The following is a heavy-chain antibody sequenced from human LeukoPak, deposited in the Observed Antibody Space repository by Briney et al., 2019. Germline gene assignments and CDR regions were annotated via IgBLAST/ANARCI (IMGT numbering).Heavy chain of an antibody. CDR1: GGSFSGYY. J-gene: IGHJ4*02. Sequence: SETLSLTCAVYGGSFSGYYWSWIRQPPVKGLEWIGEINHSGSTNYNPSLKSRVTISVDTSKNQFSLKLSSVTAADTAVYYCARRAEGFVVVVAARSYYFDYWGQGTLVTVSS. D-gene: IGHD2-15*01. CDR3: ARRAEGFVVVVAARSYYFDY. CDR2: INHSGST. V-gene: IGHV4-34*01.